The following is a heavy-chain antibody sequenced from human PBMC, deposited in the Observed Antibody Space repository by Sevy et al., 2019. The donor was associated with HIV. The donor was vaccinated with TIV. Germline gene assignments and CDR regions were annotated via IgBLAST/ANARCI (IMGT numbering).Heavy chain of an antibody. D-gene: IGHD6-19*01. Sequence: ASVKVSCKASGYTFTSYYMHWVRQAPGQGLEWMGIINPSGGSKSYAQKFQVRVTMTRDTFTSTVYMELSSLGSEETAVYYCARGGYSGGPQGYYYYGMDVWGQGTTVTVSS. V-gene: IGHV1-46*01. CDR2: INPSGGSK. CDR1: GYTFTSYY. J-gene: IGHJ6*02. CDR3: ARGGYSGGPQGYYYYGMDV.